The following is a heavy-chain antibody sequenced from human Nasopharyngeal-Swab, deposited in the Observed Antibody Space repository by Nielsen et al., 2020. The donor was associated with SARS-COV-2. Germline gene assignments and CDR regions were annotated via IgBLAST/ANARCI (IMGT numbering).Heavy chain of an antibody. CDR1: GFMFDDYA. V-gene: IGHV3-43*02. Sequence: GGSLRLSCAASGFMFDDYAMHWVRQAPGKGLEWVSIINGDGGRTYYADSVKGRFTVSRDNSKNSLYLQMDSLRTDDTAFYYCAKDIQGGEYSSSSMDYWGQGTLVTVSS. D-gene: IGHD6-6*01. J-gene: IGHJ4*02. CDR2: INGDGGRT. CDR3: AKDIQGGEYSSSSMDY.